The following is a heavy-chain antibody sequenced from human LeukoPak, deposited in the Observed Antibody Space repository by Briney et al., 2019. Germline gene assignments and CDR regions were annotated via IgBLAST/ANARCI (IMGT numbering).Heavy chain of an antibody. J-gene: IGHJ4*02. Sequence: PGGSLRLSCAASGFTFSSAWMSWVRQAPGKGLEWVANIKQDGSEKYYVDSVKGRFTISRDNAKNSLYLQMNSLRAEDTAVYYCARDRDSSGWRFDYWGQGTLVTVSS. D-gene: IGHD6-19*01. V-gene: IGHV3-7*03. CDR3: ARDRDSSGWRFDY. CDR1: GFTFSSAW. CDR2: IKQDGSEK.